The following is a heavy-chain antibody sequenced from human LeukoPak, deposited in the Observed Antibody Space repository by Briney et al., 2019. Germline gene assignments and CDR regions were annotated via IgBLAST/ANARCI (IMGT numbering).Heavy chain of an antibody. D-gene: IGHD2-2*01. J-gene: IGHJ4*02. V-gene: IGHV3-7*01. Sequence: PGGSLRLSCAASGFTFSSYWMSWVRQAPGKGLEWVANIKQDGSEKYYVDSVKGRFTISRDNAKNSLYLQMNSLRAEDTAVYYCARDGGGEYQLLYYFDYWGQGTLVNVS. CDR2: IKQDGSEK. CDR1: GFTFSSYW. CDR3: ARDGGGEYQLLYYFDY.